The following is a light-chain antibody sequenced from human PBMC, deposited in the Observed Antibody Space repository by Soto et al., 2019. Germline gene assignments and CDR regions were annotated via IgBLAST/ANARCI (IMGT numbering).Light chain of an antibody. CDR3: AAWDDSRNKV. J-gene: IGLJ1*01. CDR1: NSNIGSNT. V-gene: IGLV1-44*01. Sequence: SVLPQPPSSYGTPGQRVTISCSGSNSNIGSNTVNWYQQLPGTAPKLLIYNNNQRPSGVPDRFSGSKSGTSASLAISGLQSEDEADYYCAAWDDSRNKVFGTGTKVTVL. CDR2: NNN.